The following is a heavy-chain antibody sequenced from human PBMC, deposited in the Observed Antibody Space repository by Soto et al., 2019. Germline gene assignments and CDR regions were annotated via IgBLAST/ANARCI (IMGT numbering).Heavy chain of an antibody. V-gene: IGHV1-69*01. CDR1: GGTFNSSG. CDR2: IIPLFGTT. Sequence: QVQLVQSGAELQKPGSSVKVSCKASGGTFNSSGISWVRQAPGQGIEWMGGIIPLFGTTNYAQRFKGRVTVTADESTSTVYMHLSSLRFEDTAMYYCARARGTSWYNWFDSWGQGTLVTVSS. D-gene: IGHD1-26*01. J-gene: IGHJ5*01. CDR3: ARARGTSWYNWFDS.